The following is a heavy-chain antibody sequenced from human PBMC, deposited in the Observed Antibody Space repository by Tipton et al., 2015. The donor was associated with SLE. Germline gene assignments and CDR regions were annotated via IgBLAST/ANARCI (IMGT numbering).Heavy chain of an antibody. CDR3: TTGSYPPGIAAAGPFDY. J-gene: IGHJ4*02. CDR1: GFTFSNAW. V-gene: IGHV3-15*01. D-gene: IGHD6-13*01. CDR2: IKSKTDGGTT. Sequence: LRLSCAASGFTFSNAWMSWVRQAPGKGLEWVGRIKSKTDGGTTDYAAPVKGRFTISRDDSKNTLYLQMNSLKTEDTAVYYCTTGSYPPGIAAAGPFDYWGQGTLVTVS.